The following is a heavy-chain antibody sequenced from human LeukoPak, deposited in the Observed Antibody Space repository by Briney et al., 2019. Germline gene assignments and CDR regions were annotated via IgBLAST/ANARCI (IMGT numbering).Heavy chain of an antibody. CDR2: ISSSSSYI. CDR1: GFMFRSYS. J-gene: IGHJ4*02. CDR3: ARDRAARYFDY. V-gene: IGHV3-21*01. Sequence: GGSLRLSCAASGFMFRSYSMNWVRQAPGKGLEWVSSISSSSSYIFYADSVKGRFTISRDNAKKSLSLQMNSLRAEDTAVYYCARDRAARYFDYWGQGTLVTVSS.